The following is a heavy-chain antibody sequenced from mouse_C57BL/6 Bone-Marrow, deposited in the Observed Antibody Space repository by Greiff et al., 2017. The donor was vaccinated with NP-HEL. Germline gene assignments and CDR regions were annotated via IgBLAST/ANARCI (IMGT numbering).Heavy chain of an antibody. CDR2: IYPRSGNT. V-gene: IGHV1-81*01. D-gene: IGHD1-1*01. Sequence: QVQLKESGAELARPGASVKLSCKASGYTFTSYGISWVKQRTGQGLEWIGEIYPRSGNTYYNEKFKGKATLTADKSSSTAYMELRSLTSEDSAVYFCARWGTVVANGYWGQGTTLTVSS. J-gene: IGHJ2*01. CDR3: ARWGTVVANGY. CDR1: GYTFTSYG.